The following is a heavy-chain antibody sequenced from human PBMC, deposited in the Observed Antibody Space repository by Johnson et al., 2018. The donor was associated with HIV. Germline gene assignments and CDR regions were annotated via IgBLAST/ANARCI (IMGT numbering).Heavy chain of an antibody. D-gene: IGHD3-22*01. J-gene: IGHJ3*02. CDR1: GFTFDDYG. CDR2: INWSGGST. V-gene: IGHV3-20*04. Sequence: VQLVESGGGLVQPGGSLRLSCAASGFTFDDYGMTWVRQAPGKGLEWVSGINWSGGSTGYADSVKGRFTISRDNAKNSLYLQMNSLGAEDTALDYGARGASDYSSGYRLLVYAFDIWSQGTMVTVSS. CDR3: ARGASDYSSGYRLLVYAFDI.